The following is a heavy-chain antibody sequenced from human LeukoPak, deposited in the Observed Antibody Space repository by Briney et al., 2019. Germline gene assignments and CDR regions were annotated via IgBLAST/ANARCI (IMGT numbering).Heavy chain of an antibody. CDR1: GYSISSGYY. V-gene: IGHV4-38-2*01. CDR3: ARLSTWFDP. CDR2: IYHSGST. Sequence: SETLSLTCAVSGYSISSGYYWGWIRQPPGKGLEWVGSIYHSGSTYYNPSLKSRVTISVDTSKNQFSLKLSSVTAADTAVYYCARLSTWFDPWGQGTLVTVSS. J-gene: IGHJ5*02.